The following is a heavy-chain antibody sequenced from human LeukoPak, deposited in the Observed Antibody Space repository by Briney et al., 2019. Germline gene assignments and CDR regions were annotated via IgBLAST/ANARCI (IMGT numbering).Heavy chain of an antibody. J-gene: IGHJ4*02. CDR3: ARSYDSSGYPGDY. D-gene: IGHD3-22*01. CDR1: GGSISSYY. V-gene: IGHV4-59*08. CDR2: IYYSGST. Sequence: SETLSLTCTVSGGSISSYYWSWIRQPPGKGLEWIGYIYYSGSTNYNPSLKSRVTISVDTSKNQFSLKLSSVTAADTAVYYCARSYDSSGYPGDYWGQGTLFTVSS.